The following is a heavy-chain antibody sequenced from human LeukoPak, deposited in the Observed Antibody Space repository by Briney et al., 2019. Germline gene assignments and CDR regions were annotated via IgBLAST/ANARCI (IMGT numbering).Heavy chain of an antibody. J-gene: IGHJ4*02. Sequence: GGSLRLSCAASGFTFSNYWMSWVRQAPGKGLEFLANIKEAGSEKYYVDSVKGRFTISRDNSKNTLYLQINSLRAEDTAVYYCAKVRGGRSRIFGSGSYDYWGQGTLVTVSS. V-gene: IGHV3-7*03. CDR1: GFTFSNYW. D-gene: IGHD3-10*01. CDR2: IKEAGSEK. CDR3: AKVRGGRSRIFGSGSYDY.